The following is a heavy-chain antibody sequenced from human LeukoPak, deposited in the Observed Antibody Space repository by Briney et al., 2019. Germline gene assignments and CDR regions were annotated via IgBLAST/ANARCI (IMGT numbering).Heavy chain of an antibody. Sequence: QTGGSLRLSCAASGFTFSSYAMSWVRQAPGKGLEWVSAISGSGGSTYYADSVKGRFTISRDNSKNTLYLQMNSLRAEDTAVYYCAKGHAGDGDYVSYYFDYWGQGTLVTVSS. D-gene: IGHD4-17*01. CDR1: GFTFSSYA. CDR2: ISGSGGST. J-gene: IGHJ4*02. V-gene: IGHV3-23*01. CDR3: AKGHAGDGDYVSYYFDY.